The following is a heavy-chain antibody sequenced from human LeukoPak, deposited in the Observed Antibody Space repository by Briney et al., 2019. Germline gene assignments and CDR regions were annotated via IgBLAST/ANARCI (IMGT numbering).Heavy chain of an antibody. CDR3: ARGDYSGNLDY. V-gene: IGHV1-69*05. J-gene: IGHJ4*02. Sequence: APVKVSCKGSGGTSSSYAISWVRQAPGQGLECMGGIISIFGTANYAQKFQGRVTITTDESTSTAYMELSSLISEDTAVYYCARGDYSGNLDYWGQGTLVTVSS. D-gene: IGHD4-23*01. CDR2: IISIFGTA. CDR1: GGTSSSYA.